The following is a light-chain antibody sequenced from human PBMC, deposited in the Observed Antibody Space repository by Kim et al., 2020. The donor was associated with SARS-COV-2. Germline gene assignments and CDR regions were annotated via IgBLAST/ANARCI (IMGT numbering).Light chain of an antibody. CDR1: HSVSSN. CDR3: QHYNNWPLT. Sequence: VPPGERAPLSCRASHSVSSNLAWYQQKPGQAPRLLIYGASTRATGIPARFSGSGSGTEFTLTISSLQSEDFAVYYCQHYNNWPLTFGGGTKVDIK. V-gene: IGKV3-15*01. CDR2: GAS. J-gene: IGKJ4*01.